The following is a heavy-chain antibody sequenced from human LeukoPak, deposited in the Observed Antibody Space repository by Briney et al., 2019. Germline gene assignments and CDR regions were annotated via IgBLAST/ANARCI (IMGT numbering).Heavy chain of an antibody. CDR3: ARDRSGIAAAET. Sequence: ASVKVSCKASGYTFTGYYMHWLRQAPGQELEWMGWINPNSGGTNYAQKFQGRVTMTRDTSISTAYMELSRLRSDDTAVYYCARDRSGIAAAETWGQGTLVTVPS. CDR2: INPNSGGT. V-gene: IGHV1-2*02. CDR1: GYTFTGYY. J-gene: IGHJ5*02. D-gene: IGHD6-13*01.